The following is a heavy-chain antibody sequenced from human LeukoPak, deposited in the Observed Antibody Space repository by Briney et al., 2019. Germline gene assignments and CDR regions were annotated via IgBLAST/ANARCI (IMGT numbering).Heavy chain of an antibody. CDR1: GYTFTIYG. D-gene: IGHD3-10*01. CDR3: ARLSFGELSVLDP. CDR2: ISVYKGNT. V-gene: IGHV1-18*01. Sequence: VASVRVSSKASGYTFTIYGISWVRPAPGQGGGRVGWISVYKGNTNYTQKLQGRVTMTTATSTSTAYMQLRSLRSDDTAVYYCARLSFGELSVLDPWGQGTLVTVSS. J-gene: IGHJ5*02.